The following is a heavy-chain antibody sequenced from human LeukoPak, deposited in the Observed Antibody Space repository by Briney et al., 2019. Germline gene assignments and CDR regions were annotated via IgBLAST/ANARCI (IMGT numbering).Heavy chain of an antibody. J-gene: IGHJ6*03. CDR3: AREVPGWRLIGTQRQAYYYMDV. CDR2: IYYSGST. CDR1: GGFISTYY. V-gene: IGHV4-59*01. D-gene: IGHD2-2*01. Sequence: SETLSLTCTVSGGFISTYYWTWIRRPPGKGLEWIGYIYYSGSTNYSPSLKSRVTISVDTSKNQFSLKLSSVTAADTAVYYCAREVPGWRLIGTQRQAYYYMDVWGKGTTVTISS.